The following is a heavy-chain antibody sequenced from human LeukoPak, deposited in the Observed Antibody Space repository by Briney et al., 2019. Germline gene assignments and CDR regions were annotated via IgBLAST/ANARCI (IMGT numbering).Heavy chain of an antibody. V-gene: IGHV4-39*07. J-gene: IGHJ4*02. Sequence: SETLSLTRTVSGGSISSSSYYWGWIRQPPGKGLEWIGSIYYSGSTYYNPSLKSRVTISVDTSKNQFSLKLSSVTAADTAVYYCARAQYYYDGSGYFPLFGYWGQGTLVTVSS. CDR2: IYYSGST. CDR1: GGSISSSSYY. D-gene: IGHD3-22*01. CDR3: ARAQYYYDGSGYFPLFGY.